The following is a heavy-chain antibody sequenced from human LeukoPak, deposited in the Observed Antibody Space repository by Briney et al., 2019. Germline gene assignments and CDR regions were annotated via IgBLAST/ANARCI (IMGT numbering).Heavy chain of an antibody. D-gene: IGHD3-10*01. CDR2: ISSSSSYI. J-gene: IGHJ3*02. CDR3: ARLMVRGVIITADAFDI. V-gene: IGHV3-21*01. CDR1: GFTFSSYS. Sequence: GGSLRLSCAASGFTFSSYSMNWVRQAPGKGLEWVSSISSSSSYIYYADSVKGRFTISRDNAKNSLYLQMNSLRAEDTAVYYCARLMVRGVIITADAFDIWGQGTMVTVSS.